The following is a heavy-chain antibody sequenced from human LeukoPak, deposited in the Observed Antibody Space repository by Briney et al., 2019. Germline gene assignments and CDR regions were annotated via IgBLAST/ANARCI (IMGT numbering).Heavy chain of an antibody. V-gene: IGHV4-39*01. J-gene: IGHJ4*02. D-gene: IGHD3-22*01. CDR1: GGSISSSSYY. CDR3: ALDSSGYYLHFDY. Sequence: SGTLSLTCTVSGGSISSSSYYWGWIRQPPGKGLEWIGSIYYSGSTYYNPSLKSRVTISVDTSKNQFSLKLSSVTAADTAVYYCALDSSGYYLHFDYWGQGTLVTASS. CDR2: IYYSGST.